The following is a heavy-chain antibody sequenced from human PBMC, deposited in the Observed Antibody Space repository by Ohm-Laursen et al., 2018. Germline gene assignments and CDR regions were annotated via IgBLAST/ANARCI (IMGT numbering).Heavy chain of an antibody. CDR3: AKDHVSGNGIFDAFDS. J-gene: IGHJ3*02. Sequence: SLRLSCAASGFTVTSTYISWVRQAPGKGLEWVSTIGGSTETYYAASVKGRFTISRDDSKNTLYLQMNSLRDEDTAIYHCAKDHVSGNGIFDAFDSWGQGTMVTVAS. D-gene: IGHD4-23*01. V-gene: IGHV3-53*01. CDR2: IGGSTET. CDR1: GFTVTSTY.